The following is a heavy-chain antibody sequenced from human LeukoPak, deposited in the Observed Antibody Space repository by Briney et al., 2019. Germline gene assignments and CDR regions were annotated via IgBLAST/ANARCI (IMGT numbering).Heavy chain of an antibody. J-gene: IGHJ4*02. CDR1: GFIFNNYI. V-gene: IGHV3-21*01. CDR2: ITGSGSFV. Sequence: GGSLRLSCAVSGFIFNNYIMNWVRQAPGKGLEWASSITGSGSFVYYADSVKGRFTISRDNAKNTVYLQMNSLRAEDTAVYHCATKEGSGSYLFEYWGQGTQVTVSS. CDR3: ATKEGSGSYLFEY. D-gene: IGHD3-10*01.